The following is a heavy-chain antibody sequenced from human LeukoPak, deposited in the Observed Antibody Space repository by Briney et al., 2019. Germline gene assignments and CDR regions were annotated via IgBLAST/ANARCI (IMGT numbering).Heavy chain of an antibody. CDR3: ARHGYSSGSLAWFDP. J-gene: IGHJ5*02. CDR2: IHDSGST. CDR1: GGSIGSYY. D-gene: IGHD6-19*01. V-gene: IGHV4-59*01. Sequence: SETLSLTCAVSGGSIGSYYWSWIRQPPGKGLEWIGYIHDSGSTKYNPSLKSRVTMSVDTSRNHLSLKLTSVTAADTAVYYCARHGYSSGSLAWFDPWGQGTQVTVSS.